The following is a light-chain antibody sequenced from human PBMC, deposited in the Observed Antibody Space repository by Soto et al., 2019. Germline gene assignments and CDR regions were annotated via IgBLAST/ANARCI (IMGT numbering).Light chain of an antibody. J-gene: IGKJ4*01. CDR2: DAS. V-gene: IGKV3-11*01. CDR3: QQRANWPLT. CDR1: QSISSY. Sequence: EIVLTQSPATLSLSPGERATLSCRASQSISSYLIWYQQKPGQAPRLLIYDASSRATGIPARFSGSGSGTDFTLTISSLAPEDFAVYYCQQRANWPLTFGGGTKVEI.